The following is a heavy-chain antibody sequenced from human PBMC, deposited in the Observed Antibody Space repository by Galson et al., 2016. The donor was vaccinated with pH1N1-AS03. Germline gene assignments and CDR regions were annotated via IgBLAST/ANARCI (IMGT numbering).Heavy chain of an antibody. V-gene: IGHV5-51*01. D-gene: IGHD3-10*01. CDR1: GDSFSNSW. J-gene: IGHJ6*02. Sequence: QSGAEVTQPGESLKISCRGSGDSFSNSWIGWVRQMPGKGLEWMGIIWPGASNTKYSPSFEGQVTISADKSISTAYLQWSSLTASDTAMYYCARAYYYASGSPQTRMDVWGQGTTVTVSS. CDR3: ARAYYYASGSPQTRMDV. CDR2: IWPGASNT.